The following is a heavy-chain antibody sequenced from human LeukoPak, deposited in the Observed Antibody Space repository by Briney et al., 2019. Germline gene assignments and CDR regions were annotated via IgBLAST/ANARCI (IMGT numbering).Heavy chain of an antibody. D-gene: IGHD1-26*01. CDR2: ISSSSTYI. V-gene: IGHV3-21*01. CDR3: ARDLSVGAKPDLGFDY. CDR1: GFTFSGYG. Sequence: PGGSLRLSCAASGFTFSGYGMNWVRQAPGKGLEWVSSISSSSTYIYYADSVKGRFTISRDNAKKSLHLQMNSLRAEDTAVYYCARDLSVGAKPDLGFDYWGQGTLVTVSS. J-gene: IGHJ4*02.